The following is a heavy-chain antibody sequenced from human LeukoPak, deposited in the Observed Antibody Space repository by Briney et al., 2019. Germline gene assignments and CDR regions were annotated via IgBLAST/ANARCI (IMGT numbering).Heavy chain of an antibody. Sequence: GGSLRLSCDASGFTFSSYSMDWVRQAPGKGLEWVSYISLSTSSIYYADSVKGRFTVSRDNAKNSLYLQMNSLRAEDTAVYYCARVKGIVAARHFDYWGKGTLVTVSS. V-gene: IGHV3-48*01. CDR1: GFTFSSYS. J-gene: IGHJ4*02. CDR2: ISLSTSSI. CDR3: ARVKGIVAARHFDY. D-gene: IGHD6-13*01.